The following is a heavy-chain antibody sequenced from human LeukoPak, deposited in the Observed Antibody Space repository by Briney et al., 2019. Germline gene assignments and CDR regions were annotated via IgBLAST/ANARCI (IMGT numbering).Heavy chain of an antibody. CDR3: ARVGAIVARLPHYDY. V-gene: IGHV3-74*01. CDR2: INSDGGRT. J-gene: IGHJ4*02. CDR1: GFTFSSYA. Sequence: GGSLRLSCAASGFTFSSYAMSWVRQAPGKRLVWVSRINSDGGRTIYADSVKGRFTVSRDNAKNTLYLQMNSLRAEDTAVYYCARVGAIVARLPHYDYWGQGTLVTVSS. D-gene: IGHD5-12*01.